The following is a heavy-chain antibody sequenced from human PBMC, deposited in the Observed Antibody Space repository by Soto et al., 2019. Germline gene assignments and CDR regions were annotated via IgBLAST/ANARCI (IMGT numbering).Heavy chain of an antibody. Sequence: QVQLVQSGAEVKKPGSSVKVSCKPSGGSFSSHAVSWVRQAPGQGLEWVGGIVPIFGIKNYAEKFQGRVTITADKSTSTVYMDLSSLKSEDTAVYFCARDRRDQTIFGMVGYFDLWGRGTLVSVSS. V-gene: IGHV1-69*17. CDR1: GGSFSSHA. J-gene: IGHJ2*01. D-gene: IGHD3-3*01. CDR3: ARDRRDQTIFGMVGYFDL. CDR2: IVPIFGIK.